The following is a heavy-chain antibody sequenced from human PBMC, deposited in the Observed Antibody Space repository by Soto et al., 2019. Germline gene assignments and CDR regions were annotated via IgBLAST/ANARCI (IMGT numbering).Heavy chain of an antibody. J-gene: IGHJ4*02. CDR3: AKARCSTTNCYVPDY. V-gene: IGHV3-23*01. D-gene: IGHD2-2*01. CDR2: ISGSGGNP. Sequence: EVQLLESGGGLVQPGGSLRLSCAASGFTFSTYTMSWVRRAPGKGLEWVSAISGSGGNPSYADSVQGRFTISRDNPKKTLYLQMNSLRAEDTAVYYCAKARCSTTNCYVPDYWGQGTLVTVSS. CDR1: GFTFSTYT.